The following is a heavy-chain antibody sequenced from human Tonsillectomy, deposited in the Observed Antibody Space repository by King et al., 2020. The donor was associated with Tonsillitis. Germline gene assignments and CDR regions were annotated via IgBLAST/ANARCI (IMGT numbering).Heavy chain of an antibody. CDR3: ARDQATVDYCDSSGYSSFDY. D-gene: IGHD3-22*01. J-gene: IGHJ4*02. Sequence: EQLVQSGAEVKKPGASVKVSCKASGYTFTDYYMHWVRQAPGQGLEWMGWINPNSGGTKYAQKFQGRVTVTRDTSISTAYMELSRLRSDDTAVYYCARDQATVDYCDSSGYSSFDYWGQGTLVTVSS. CDR1: GYTFTDYY. V-gene: IGHV1-2*02. CDR2: INPNSGGT.